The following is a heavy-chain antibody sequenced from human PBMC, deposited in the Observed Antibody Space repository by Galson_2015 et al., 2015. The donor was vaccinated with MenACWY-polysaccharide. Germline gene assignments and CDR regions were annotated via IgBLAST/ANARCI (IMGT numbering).Heavy chain of an antibody. D-gene: IGHD1-1*01. CDR2: ISTSRDDT. V-gene: IGHV1-18*04. Sequence: SVKVSCKASGYTFSTYDITWVRQAPGQGLEWLGRISTSRDDTSYDQKFQGRVLMTKDTSAATLYLELRGLTSDDTAVYFCARDQGETFTDNNCRGPFDYWGQGTLVTVSS. CDR3: ARDQGETFTDNNCRGPFDY. CDR1: GYTFSTYD. J-gene: IGHJ4*02.